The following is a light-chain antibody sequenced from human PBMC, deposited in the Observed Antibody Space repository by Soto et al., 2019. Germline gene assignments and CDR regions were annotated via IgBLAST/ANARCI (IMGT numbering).Light chain of an antibody. V-gene: IGLV2-14*01. CDR1: SSDVGGYNY. CDR3: SSYTSATTVF. CDR2: EVS. J-gene: IGLJ2*01. Sequence: QSALTQPASVSGSPGQSITISCTGTSSDVGGYNYVSWYQQHPGKAPELMIYEVSNRPSGVSNRFSGSKSGSTASLTISGIQAEDEADYYCSSYTSATTVFFGGGTKLTVL.